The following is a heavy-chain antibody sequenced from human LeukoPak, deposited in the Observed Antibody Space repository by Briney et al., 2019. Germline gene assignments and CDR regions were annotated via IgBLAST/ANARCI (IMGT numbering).Heavy chain of an antibody. J-gene: IGHJ4*02. CDR1: GYTFISYG. D-gene: IGHD3-3*01. CDR3: ASPVKYYDTWSGYPPFDY. CDR2: ISTYNGNT. Sequence: ASVKVSCKASGYTFISYGISWVRQAPGQGLEWMGWISTYNGNTNYAQKFQGRVTMTTDTSTSTAYMELRSLRSEDTAIYYCASPVKYYDTWSGYPPFDYWGQGTLVTVSS. V-gene: IGHV1-18*01.